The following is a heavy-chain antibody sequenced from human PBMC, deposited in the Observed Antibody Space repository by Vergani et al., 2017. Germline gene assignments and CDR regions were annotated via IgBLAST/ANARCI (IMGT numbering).Heavy chain of an antibody. CDR1: GGSISSGSYY. CDR3: ARDVAAARVYFDY. CDR2: IYTSGST. Sequence: QVQLQESGPGLVKPSQPLSLTCTVSGGSISSGSYYWSWIRQPAGKGLEWIGRIYTSGSTTYNPSLKSRVTISVATSKNQFSLKLSSVTAADTAAYYCARDVAAARVYFDYWGQGTLVTVSS. D-gene: IGHD6-13*01. J-gene: IGHJ4*02. V-gene: IGHV4-61*02.